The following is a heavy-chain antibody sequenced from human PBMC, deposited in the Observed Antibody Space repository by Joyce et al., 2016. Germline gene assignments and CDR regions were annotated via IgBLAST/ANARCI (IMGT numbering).Heavy chain of an antibody. Sequence: QVQLVESGGGVVQPGRSLRLSCTASGFTFNTHAMHWVRQAPGKGLEWVAVTAYDGGEKYYADSVKGRFTISKDNSKNTLYLQMNYLRAEDTAVYFCAKSRSSLPAEFFPHWGQGTLVIVSS. CDR1: GFTFNTHA. V-gene: IGHV3-30*18. CDR2: TAYDGGEK. J-gene: IGHJ1*01. CDR3: AKSRSSLPAEFFPH. D-gene: IGHD2-2*01.